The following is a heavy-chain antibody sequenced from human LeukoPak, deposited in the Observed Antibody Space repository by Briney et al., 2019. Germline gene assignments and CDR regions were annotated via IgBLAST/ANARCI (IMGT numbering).Heavy chain of an antibody. J-gene: IGHJ1*01. CDR1: GFTFSAYG. Sequence: GGSLRLSCAASGFTFSAYGMSWVRQSPRKGLEWVSGVSGADGTTYYADSVKGRFTISRDNSKSTLYLQMNNLRAEDTAVYYCATGGDHPYWGPGTLVTVSS. V-gene: IGHV3-23*01. CDR2: VSGADGTT. D-gene: IGHD2-21*02. CDR3: ATGGDHPY.